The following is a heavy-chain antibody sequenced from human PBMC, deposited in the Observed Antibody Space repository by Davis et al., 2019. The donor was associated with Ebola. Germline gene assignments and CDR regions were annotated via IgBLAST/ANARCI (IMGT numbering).Heavy chain of an antibody. CDR2: IYYSGST. Sequence: MPGGSLRLSCTVSGGSISSYYWSWIRQPPGKGLESIGYIYYSGSTNYNPSLKSRVTISVDTSKNQFSLKLSSVTAADTAVYYCARGGYYGSGSYFRFRNSPRTTNWFDPWGQGTLVTVSS. V-gene: IGHV4-59*01. J-gene: IGHJ5*02. D-gene: IGHD3-10*01. CDR1: GGSISSYY. CDR3: ARGGYYGSGSYFRFRNSPRTTNWFDP.